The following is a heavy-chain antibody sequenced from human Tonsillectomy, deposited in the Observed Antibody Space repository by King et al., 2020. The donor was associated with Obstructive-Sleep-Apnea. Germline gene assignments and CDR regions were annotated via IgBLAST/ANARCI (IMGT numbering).Heavy chain of an antibody. J-gene: IGHJ3*02. Sequence: VQLVESGGGLVQPGRSLRLSCLASGFTFDDYAMHWVRQAPGKGLEWVSGISWNSGSIGYADSVKGRFTISRDNAKNSLSLQMNSLGAEDTALYYCAPQANSGRGTFDIWGQGTMVTVSS. CDR2: ISWNSGSI. CDR3: APQANSGRGTFDI. V-gene: IGHV3-9*01. CDR1: GFTFDDYA. D-gene: IGHD1-26*01.